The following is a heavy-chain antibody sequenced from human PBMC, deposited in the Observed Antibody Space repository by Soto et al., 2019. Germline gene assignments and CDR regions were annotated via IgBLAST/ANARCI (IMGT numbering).Heavy chain of an antibody. Sequence: QVQLVQSGAEVKKPGASVKVSCKASGYTFTSYGISWVRQAPGQGLEWMGWISAYNGNTNYAQKRQGRVTMTTDTSTSTAYKELRSLRADDTAVYYCARGGGYCSGCICYRDWFDPWGQGPLVTVSS. V-gene: IGHV1-18*04. CDR2: ISAYNGNT. D-gene: IGHD2-15*01. J-gene: IGHJ5*02. CDR3: ARGGGYCSGCICYRDWFDP. CDR1: GYTFTSYG.